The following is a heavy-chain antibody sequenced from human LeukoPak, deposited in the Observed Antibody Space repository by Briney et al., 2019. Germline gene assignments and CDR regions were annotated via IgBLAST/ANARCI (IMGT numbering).Heavy chain of an antibody. V-gene: IGHV4-4*07. CDR3: ALDYDSSGCFDY. CDR2: IYTSGST. Sequence: SDTLSLTCTVSGGSISSYYWSWIRQPAGKGLEWIGRIYTSGSTNYNPSLTSRVTMSVDTSKNQFSLKLSSVTAADTAVYYCALDYDSSGCFDYWGQGTLVTVSS. D-gene: IGHD3-22*01. J-gene: IGHJ4*02. CDR1: GGSISSYY.